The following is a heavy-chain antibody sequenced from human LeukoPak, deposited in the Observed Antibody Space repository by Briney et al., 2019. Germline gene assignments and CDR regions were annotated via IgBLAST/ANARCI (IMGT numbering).Heavy chain of an antibody. Sequence: SSETLSLTCAVYGGSFSGYYWSWIRQPPGKGLEWIGEINHSGSTNYNPSLKSRVTISVDTSKNQFSLKLSSVTAADTAVYYCAGGHAFDIWGQGTMVTVSS. CDR1: GGSFSGYY. V-gene: IGHV4-34*01. D-gene: IGHD3-10*01. CDR2: INHSGST. CDR3: AGGHAFDI. J-gene: IGHJ3*02.